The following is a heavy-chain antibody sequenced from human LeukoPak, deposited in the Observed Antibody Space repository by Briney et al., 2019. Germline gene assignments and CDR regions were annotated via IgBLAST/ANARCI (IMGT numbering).Heavy chain of an antibody. J-gene: IGHJ5*02. CDR1: GFTFSSYA. CDR3: ANSLRFLEWNWFDP. CDR2: ISGSGGST. D-gene: IGHD3-3*01. V-gene: IGHV3-23*01. Sequence: GSLRLSCAASGFTFSSYAMSWVRQAPGKGLEWVSAISGSGGSTYYADSVKGRFTISRDNSKNTLYLQMNSLRAEDTAVYYCANSLRFLEWNWFDPWGQGTLVTVSS.